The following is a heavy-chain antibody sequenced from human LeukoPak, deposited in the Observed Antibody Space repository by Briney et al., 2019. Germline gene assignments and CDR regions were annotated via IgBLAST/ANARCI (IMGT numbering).Heavy chain of an antibody. CDR3: ARGPGYSGSYYDY. V-gene: IGHV1-8*01. CDR1: GYTVTSYD. CDR2: MNPNSGNT. Sequence: ALVKVSCKASGYTVTSYDINWVRQATGQGLEWMGWMNPNSGNTGYAQKFQGRVTMTRNTSISTAYMELSSLRSEDTAVYYCARGPGYSGSYYDYWGQGTLVTVSS. J-gene: IGHJ4*02. D-gene: IGHD1-26*01.